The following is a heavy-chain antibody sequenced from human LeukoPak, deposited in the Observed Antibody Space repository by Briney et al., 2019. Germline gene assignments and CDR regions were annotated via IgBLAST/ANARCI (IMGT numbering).Heavy chain of an antibody. CDR3: ARHLSGVTGYTYGRGIDY. J-gene: IGHJ4*02. CDR1: GFTFSNYK. D-gene: IGHD5-18*01. Sequence: GGSLRLSCAASGFTFSNYKMNWVRQAPGKGLEWVSSISSSSSYIYYADSVKGRFTISRDNAKTSLYLQMNSLRAEDTAVYYCARHLSGVTGYTYGRGIDYWGQGTLVTVSS. CDR2: ISSSSSYI. V-gene: IGHV3-21*01.